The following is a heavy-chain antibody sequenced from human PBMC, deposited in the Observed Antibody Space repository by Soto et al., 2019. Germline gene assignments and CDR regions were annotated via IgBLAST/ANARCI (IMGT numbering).Heavy chain of an antibody. V-gene: IGHV1-69*10. J-gene: IGHJ6*02. CDR3: ASRIRFGELGPHYYGMDV. D-gene: IGHD3-10*01. CDR2: IIPILGIA. CDR1: GGTFSSYA. Sequence: ASVKVSCKASGGTFSSYAISWVRQAPGQGLEWMGGIIPILGIANYAQKFQGRVTITADKSTSTAYMELSSLRSEDTAVYYGASRIRFGELGPHYYGMDVWGQGTTVTVSS.